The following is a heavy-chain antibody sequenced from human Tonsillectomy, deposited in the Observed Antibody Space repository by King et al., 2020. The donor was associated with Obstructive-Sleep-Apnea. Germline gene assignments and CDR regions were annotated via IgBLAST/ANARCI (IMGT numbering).Heavy chain of an antibody. J-gene: IGHJ1*01. CDR3: ARPSVPGTGYFPY. Sequence: QLVQSGPEVKKPGSSVKVSCKASGGTFSNYAISWVRQAPGQGLEWMGGINPLSGTKNYAQRFRGRVTITADESSRTVYMELSSLRSDDKAVYYCARPSVPGTGYFPYWGQGTRVTVSS. D-gene: IGHD1-7*01. V-gene: IGHV1-69*12. CDR2: INPLSGTK. CDR1: GGTFSNYA.